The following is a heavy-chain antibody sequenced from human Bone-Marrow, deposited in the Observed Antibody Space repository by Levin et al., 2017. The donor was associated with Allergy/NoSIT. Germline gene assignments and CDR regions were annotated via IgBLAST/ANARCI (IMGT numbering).Heavy chain of an antibody. D-gene: IGHD1-20*01. V-gene: IGHV1-18*01. J-gene: IGHJ4*02. Sequence: ASVKVSCKASGYAFMYYGISWVRQVPGQGLEWMGWITTYTGNTNYAQNFQGRVTMTSDTSTSTAYMELRSLRSDDTAVYYCATLMTGTTAGNYWGQGTLVTVSS. CDR3: ATLMTGTTAGNY. CDR2: ITTYTGNT. CDR1: GYAFMYYG.